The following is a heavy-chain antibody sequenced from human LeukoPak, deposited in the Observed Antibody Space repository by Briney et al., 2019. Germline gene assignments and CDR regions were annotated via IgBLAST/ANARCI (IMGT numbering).Heavy chain of an antibody. V-gene: IGHV5-51*01. D-gene: IGHD3-16*01. CDR2: IYPGDSDT. J-gene: IGHJ6*02. Sequence: GESLKISCKGSGYSSTSYWIGWVRQMPGKGLEWMGIIYPGDSDTRYSPSFQGQVTISADKSISTAYLQWSSLKASDTAMYYCARLSLTSSSSYGMDVWGQGTTVTVSS. CDR1: GYSSTSYW. CDR3: ARLSLTSSSSYGMDV.